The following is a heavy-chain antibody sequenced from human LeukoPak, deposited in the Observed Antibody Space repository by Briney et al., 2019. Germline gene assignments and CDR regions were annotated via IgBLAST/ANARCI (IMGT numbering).Heavy chain of an antibody. J-gene: IGHJ4*02. D-gene: IGHD2-2*01. CDR3: ARGRKPQLLRPPRGCDY. Sequence: SETLSLTCAVYGGSFSGYYWSWIRHPPGKGLEWIGEINHSGSTNYNPSLKSRVTISVDTSKNQFSLKLSSVTAADTAVYYCARGRKPQLLRPPRGCDYWGQGTLVTVSS. V-gene: IGHV4-34*01. CDR2: INHSGST. CDR1: GGSFSGYY.